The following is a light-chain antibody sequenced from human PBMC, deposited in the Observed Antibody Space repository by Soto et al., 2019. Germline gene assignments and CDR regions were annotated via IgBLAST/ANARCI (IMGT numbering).Light chain of an antibody. CDR2: AAS. J-gene: IGKJ1*01. V-gene: IGKV3-15*01. CDR3: HQYNDLWT. CDR1: QSVSSN. Sequence: EIVMTQSPATLSVSPGERATLSCRASQSVSSNLTWYQQKPGQAPRLLIYAASTRATGVPARFSGSGSGTDFTLTSLSLQAEDVAVYYCHQYNDLWTFGQGTKVEIK.